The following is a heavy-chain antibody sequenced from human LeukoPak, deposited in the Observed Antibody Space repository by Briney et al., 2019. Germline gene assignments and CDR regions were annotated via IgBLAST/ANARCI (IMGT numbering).Heavy chain of an antibody. V-gene: IGHV3-23*01. D-gene: IGHD3-9*01. CDR2: ISGSGGST. J-gene: IGHJ4*02. CDR1: GFTFSSYA. CDR3: AKIGGGGYDILTGYYKGIDY. Sequence: GGSLRLSCAASGFTFSSYAMSWVRQAPGKGLEWVSAISGSGGSTYYADSVKGRFTISRDNSKNTLYLQMNSLRAEDTAVYYFAKIGGGGYDILTGYYKGIDYWGQGTLVTVSS.